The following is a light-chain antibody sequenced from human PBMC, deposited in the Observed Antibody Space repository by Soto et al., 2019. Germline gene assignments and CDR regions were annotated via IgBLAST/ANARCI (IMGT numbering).Light chain of an antibody. J-gene: IGKJ1*01. Sequence: DIQMTQSPSTLSASVGDRVTITCRASQSVRTWLAWYQQKPGTAPKLLIYKASSLESGVPSRFSGNGSGTDFNLTINNLQPEDCATYYCQQYNSYWTFGLGTKVDI. V-gene: IGKV1-5*03. CDR1: QSVRTW. CDR2: KAS. CDR3: QQYNSYWT.